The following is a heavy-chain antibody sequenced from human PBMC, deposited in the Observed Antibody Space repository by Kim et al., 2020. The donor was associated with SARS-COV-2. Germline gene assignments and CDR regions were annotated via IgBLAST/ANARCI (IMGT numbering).Heavy chain of an antibody. CDR2: IYYSGST. J-gene: IGHJ4*02. CDR1: GGSISSSSYY. D-gene: IGHD3-10*01. Sequence: SETLSLTCTVSGGSISSSSYYWGWIRQPPGKGLEWIGSIYYSGSTYYNPSLKSRVTISVDTSKNQFSLKLSSVTAADTAVYYCARLWLPTTIWFGEPRGYFDYWGQGTLVTVSS. V-gene: IGHV4-39*01. CDR3: ARLWLPTTIWFGEPRGYFDY.